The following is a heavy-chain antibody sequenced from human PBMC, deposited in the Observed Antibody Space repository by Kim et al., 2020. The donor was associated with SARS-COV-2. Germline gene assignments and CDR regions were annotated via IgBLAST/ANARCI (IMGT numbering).Heavy chain of an antibody. Sequence: SSTSYADSVKGRFTISRDNAKNTLYLQMNSLRAEDTGVYYCARSLAVADYWGQGTLVTVSS. V-gene: IGHV3-74*01. D-gene: IGHD6-19*01. CDR2: SST. J-gene: IGHJ4*02. CDR3: ARSLAVADY.